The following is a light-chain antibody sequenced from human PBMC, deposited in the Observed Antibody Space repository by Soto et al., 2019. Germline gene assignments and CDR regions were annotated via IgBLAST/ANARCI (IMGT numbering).Light chain of an antibody. J-gene: IGKJ4*01. V-gene: IGKV3-15*01. CDR2: GAS. CDR3: QQYNNWPLP. Sequence: EIVMTQSPATLSVSPGERATLSCRASQSVSINLAWYQQKPGQAPRLLIYGASTRATGIPARFSGSGSGTEFTLTISSLQSEDFAVYYCQQYNNWPLPFGGGTKVEMK. CDR1: QSVSIN.